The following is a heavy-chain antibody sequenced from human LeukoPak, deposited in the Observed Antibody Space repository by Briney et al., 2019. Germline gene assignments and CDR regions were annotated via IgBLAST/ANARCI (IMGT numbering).Heavy chain of an antibody. V-gene: IGHV3-9*01. Sequence: GESLRLSCAASVFTFDDYAMHWVRQAPGKVLEWVSGMSWNSGSIDYEDSVTGRFTIYRDNVKNSMYLHMHSLRDEDTALYYCAKGRSHPGGVIVSLGYWGQGTLVTVSS. D-gene: IGHD3-16*01. CDR3: AKGRSHPGGVIVSLGY. J-gene: IGHJ4*02. CDR2: MSWNSGSI. CDR1: VFTFDDYA.